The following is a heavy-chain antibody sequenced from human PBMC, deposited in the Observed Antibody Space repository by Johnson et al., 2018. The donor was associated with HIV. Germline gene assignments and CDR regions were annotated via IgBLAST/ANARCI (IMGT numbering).Heavy chain of an antibody. CDR1: GFTFSSYA. D-gene: IGHD1-26*01. Sequence: QMHLVESGGGLVKPGRSLRLSCAASGFTFSSYAMHWVRQAPGKGLEWVAVISHDGSNKYCADSVKGRFNISRENAKNSLYLQMNSLRAEDTAVYYCARAGARAFDIWGQGTMVTVSS. CDR2: ISHDGSNK. CDR3: ARAGARAFDI. V-gene: IGHV3-30*14. J-gene: IGHJ3*02.